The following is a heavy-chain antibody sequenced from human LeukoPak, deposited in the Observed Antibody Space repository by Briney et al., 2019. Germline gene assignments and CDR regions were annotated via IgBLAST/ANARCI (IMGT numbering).Heavy chain of an antibody. CDR3: AITPYYYDSSGYYSRLHFQH. V-gene: IGHV3-23*01. D-gene: IGHD3-22*01. J-gene: IGHJ1*01. CDR1: GFPFSSYA. CDR2: ISGSGGST. Sequence: GGSLRLSCEVSGFPFSSYAMSWVRQAPGKGLEWVSAISGSGGSTYYADSVKGRFTISRDNSKNTLYLQMNSLRAEDTAVYYCAITPYYYDSSGYYSRLHFQHWGQGTLVTVSS.